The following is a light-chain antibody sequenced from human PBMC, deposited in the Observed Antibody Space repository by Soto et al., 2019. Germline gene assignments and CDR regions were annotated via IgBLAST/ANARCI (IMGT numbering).Light chain of an antibody. CDR3: CSYTRSGTLI. J-gene: IGLJ1*01. CDR2: DVS. V-gene: IGLV2-14*01. CDR1: SSDIGDYNY. Sequence: QSALTQPASVSGSPGQSITISCVGTSSDIGDYNYVSWYQQHPGKVPKVIIYDVSNRPSGVSYRFSATKSGNTASLTISGLQAEDEADHYCCSYTRSGTLIFGTGTKLTVL.